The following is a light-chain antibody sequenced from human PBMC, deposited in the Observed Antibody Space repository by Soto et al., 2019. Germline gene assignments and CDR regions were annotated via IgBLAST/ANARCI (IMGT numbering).Light chain of an antibody. CDR2: GVS. V-gene: IGKV3-15*01. CDR1: QSVSSK. Sequence: EIVMTQSRASLSVSPGERCTLSCRASQSVSSKLAWFQQKPGQAPSLLIYGVSTRATGVPVRFSGSGSGTEFTLTVNSLQSEDFAVYYCQQYNNRPHTFGQGTKVDIK. J-gene: IGKJ2*01. CDR3: QQYNNRPHT.